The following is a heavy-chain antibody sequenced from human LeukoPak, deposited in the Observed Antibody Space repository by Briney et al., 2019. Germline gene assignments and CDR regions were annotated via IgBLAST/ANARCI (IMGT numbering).Heavy chain of an antibody. J-gene: IGHJ4*02. CDR1: GFTFSTYA. V-gene: IGHV3-23*01. D-gene: IGHD6-19*01. Sequence: GGSLRLSCAASGFTFSTYAMSWVRQAPGKGLEWVSSFGISGSAYYADSVKGRFTISRDNSRNTLYLQMNSLRAEDTAIYYCAKDQWLDTHNFDYWGQGTLVTVSS. CDR2: FGISGSA. CDR3: AKDQWLDTHNFDY.